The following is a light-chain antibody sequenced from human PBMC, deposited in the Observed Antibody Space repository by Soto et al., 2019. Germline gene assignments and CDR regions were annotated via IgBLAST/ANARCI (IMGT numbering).Light chain of an antibody. CDR2: AAS. V-gene: IGKV1-5*01. Sequence: DIQMTQSPSTLSATVGDRVTITCRASQEISSWLAWYQQKPGKPRNLLIHAASTLESGVPSRFSGSGSWTDFTLAISSLQPDDFATYYCQQYSTFPYTFGQGTKLESK. CDR1: QEISSW. J-gene: IGKJ2*01. CDR3: QQYSTFPYT.